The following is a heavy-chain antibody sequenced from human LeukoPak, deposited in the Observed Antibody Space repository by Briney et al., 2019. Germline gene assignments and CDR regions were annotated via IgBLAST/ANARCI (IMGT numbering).Heavy chain of an antibody. CDR1: GFTFSSYE. CDR2: ISSGGSTI. J-gene: IGHJ4*02. Sequence: PGGSLRLSCAASGFTFSSYEMNWVRQAPGKGLEWVSYISSGGSTIYYADSVRGRFTISRANAKSSLYLQMNSLRAEDTAVYYCARGAQEVLIVYAFDYWGQGTLVTVSS. D-gene: IGHD2-8*01. CDR3: ARGAQEVLIVYAFDY. V-gene: IGHV3-48*03.